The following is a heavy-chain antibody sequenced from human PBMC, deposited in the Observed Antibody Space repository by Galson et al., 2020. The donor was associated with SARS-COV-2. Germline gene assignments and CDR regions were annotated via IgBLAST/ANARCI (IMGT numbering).Heavy chain of an antibody. CDR1: GFTFSSYG. J-gene: IGHJ6*02. CDR2: IWYDASNK. CDR3: ARDSLGPEYYGSSGWGYGMDV. Sequence: TGGSLRLSCAASGFTFSSYGMHWVRQAPGKGLEWVAVIWYDASNKYYADSVKGRFTISRDNSKNTLYLQMNSMRAEDTAVYYCARDSLGPEYYGSSGWGYGMDVWGQGTTVTVSS. V-gene: IGHV3-33*01. D-gene: IGHD3-22*01.